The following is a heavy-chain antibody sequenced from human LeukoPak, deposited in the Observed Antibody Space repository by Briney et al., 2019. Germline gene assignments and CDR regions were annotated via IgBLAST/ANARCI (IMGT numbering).Heavy chain of an antibody. CDR3: ARVGVGATEYYFDY. D-gene: IGHD1-26*01. CDR1: GFTFSSYE. V-gene: IGHV3-48*03. CDR2: ISSSGSTI. J-gene: IGHJ4*02. Sequence: GGSLRLSCAASGFTFSSYEMNWVRQAPGKGLEWVSYISSSGSTIYYADSVKGRFTISRDNAKISLYLQMNSLRAEDTAVYYCARVGVGATEYYFDYWGQGTLVTVSS.